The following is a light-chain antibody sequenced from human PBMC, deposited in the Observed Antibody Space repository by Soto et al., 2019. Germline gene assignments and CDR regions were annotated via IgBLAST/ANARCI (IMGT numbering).Light chain of an antibody. CDR1: QSVSSY. Sequence: EIVLTQSPATLSLSPGERATLSCRASQSVSSYLAWYQQKPGQAPRLLIYDASNRATGIPARVSGSGSGTDFTLTISSLEHEDFAVYYWQQRSNSSHTFGGGTKVEIK. CDR2: DAS. V-gene: IGKV3-11*01. CDR3: QQRSNSSHT. J-gene: IGKJ4*01.